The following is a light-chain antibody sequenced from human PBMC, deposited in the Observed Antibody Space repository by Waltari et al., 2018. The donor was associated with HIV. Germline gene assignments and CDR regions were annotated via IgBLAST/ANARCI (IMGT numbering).Light chain of an antibody. J-gene: IGLJ1*01. CDR3: GTWDSSLSAVV. V-gene: IGLV1-51*01. Sequence: QSVLTQPPSVSAAPGQTVTISCSGSTSNIGHNYVYWYQRPPGTAPKLLIYDNSERPSGIPDRFSGSKSGTSATLGITGLQTGDEADYYCGTWDSSLSAVVFGTGTKVTVL. CDR2: DNS. CDR1: TSNIGHNY.